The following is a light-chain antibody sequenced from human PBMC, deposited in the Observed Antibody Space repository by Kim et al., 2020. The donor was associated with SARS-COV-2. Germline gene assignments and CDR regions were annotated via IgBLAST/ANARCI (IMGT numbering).Light chain of an antibody. CDR3: QSDDGSSWV. J-gene: IGLJ3*02. CDR2: DDN. V-gene: IGLV6-57*03. CDR1: SGSIASNC. Sequence: GKTETTSRTRSSGSIASNCVQWYQQRPGSGPTTVIYDDNRRPSGVPDRFSGSIDSSSNSASLTISGLKTEDEADYYCQSDDGSSWVFGGGTQLTVL.